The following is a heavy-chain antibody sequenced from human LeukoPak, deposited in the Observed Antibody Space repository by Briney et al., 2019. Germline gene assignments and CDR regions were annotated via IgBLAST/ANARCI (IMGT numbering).Heavy chain of an antibody. Sequence: SETLSLTCTVSGGSTSSYYWSWIRQPPGKGLEWIGYIYYSGSTNYNPSLKSRVTISVDTSKNQFSLKLSSVTAADTAVYYCARDSSWGLFDYWGQGTLVTVSS. D-gene: IGHD6-13*01. J-gene: IGHJ4*02. CDR2: IYYSGST. CDR1: GGSTSSYY. CDR3: ARDSSWGLFDY. V-gene: IGHV4-59*01.